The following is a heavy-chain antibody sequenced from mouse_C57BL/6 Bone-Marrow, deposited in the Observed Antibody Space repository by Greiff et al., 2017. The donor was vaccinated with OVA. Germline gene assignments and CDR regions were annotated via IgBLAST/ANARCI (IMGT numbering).Heavy chain of an antibody. CDR3: ARDGYAWFAY. D-gene: IGHD2-2*01. J-gene: IGHJ3*01. CDR2: ISDGGSYT. Sequence: EVHLVESGGGLVKPGGSLKLSCAASGFTFSSYAMSWVRQTPEKRLEWVATISDGGSYTYYPDNVKGRFTISRDNAKNNLYLQMSHLKSEDTAMYYCARDGYAWFAYWGQGTLVTVSA. CDR1: GFTFSSYA. V-gene: IGHV5-4*01.